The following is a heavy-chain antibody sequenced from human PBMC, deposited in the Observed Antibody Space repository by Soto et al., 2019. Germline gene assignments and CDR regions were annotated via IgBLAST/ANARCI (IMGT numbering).Heavy chain of an antibody. Sequence: PXGSLRLSCVASGVTFSDYSMSWIRQAPGKGLEWLAFIDSRGRTLSYADSVRGRFTISRDNAENSVYLQMDSLRADDTAVYYCARQAARNYIDYWGQGNSVTVSS. V-gene: IGHV3-11*01. CDR3: ARQAARNYIDY. J-gene: IGHJ4*02. CDR1: GVTFSDYS. CDR2: IDSRGRTL. D-gene: IGHD6-6*01.